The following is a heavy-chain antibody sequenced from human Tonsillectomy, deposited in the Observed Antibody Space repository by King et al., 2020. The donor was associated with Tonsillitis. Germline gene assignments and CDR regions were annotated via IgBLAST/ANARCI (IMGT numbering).Heavy chain of an antibody. CDR3: ARDILTGYYRPTGAFDI. V-gene: IGHV4-30-4*01. CDR2: IYYSGTT. J-gene: IGHJ3*02. CDR1: GGSISSGDYF. D-gene: IGHD3-9*01. Sequence: VQLQESGPGLVKPSQTLSLTCTVSGGSISSGDYFWSWIRQPPGKGLEWIGDIYYSGTTYSNPSLKSRVTISVDTSKNQFSLRLTSVTAADTAVYYCARDILTGYYRPTGAFDIWGHGTRVTVSS.